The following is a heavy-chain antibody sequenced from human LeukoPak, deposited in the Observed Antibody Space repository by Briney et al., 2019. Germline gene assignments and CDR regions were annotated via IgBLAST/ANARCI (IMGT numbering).Heavy chain of an antibody. CDR3: ARGYSGGDC. CDR2: ISPNSGGT. Sequence: ASVKVSCKASGYTFTGYYMHWVRRAPGQGLEWMGWISPNSGGTNYAQKFQGRVTLTRDTSISTAYMELTSLRSDDTAVYYCARGYSGGDCWGQGTLVTVSS. CDR1: GYTFTGYY. J-gene: IGHJ4*02. D-gene: IGHD2-15*01. V-gene: IGHV1-2*02.